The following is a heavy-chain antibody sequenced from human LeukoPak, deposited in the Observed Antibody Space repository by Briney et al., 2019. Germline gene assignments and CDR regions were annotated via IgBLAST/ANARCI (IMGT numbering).Heavy chain of an antibody. CDR2: ISYDGRNK. Sequence: ASXFTFSSYGMHWVRQXPGKGLEGVAVISYDGRNKYYADSVKGRFTISRDNSKNTLYLQMNSLRAEDTAVYYCAKDRGLDYWGQGTLVTVSS. D-gene: IGHD3-10*01. CDR3: AKDRGLDY. CDR1: XFTFSSYG. J-gene: IGHJ4*02. V-gene: IGHV3-30*18.